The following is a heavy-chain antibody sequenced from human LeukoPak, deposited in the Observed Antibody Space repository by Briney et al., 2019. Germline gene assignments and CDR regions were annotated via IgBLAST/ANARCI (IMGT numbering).Heavy chain of an antibody. Sequence: SETLSLTCAVSGGSISNYYWNWIRQPPGKGLEWIGHIYYSGSTNYNPSLKSRVTISVDMAKNQFSLRLTSVTAADTAVYFCARMVPAGTHNYWGQGLLVTVSS. J-gene: IGHJ4*02. CDR3: ARMVPAGTHNY. V-gene: IGHV4-59*12. CDR2: IYYSGST. CDR1: GGSISNYY. D-gene: IGHD2-2*01.